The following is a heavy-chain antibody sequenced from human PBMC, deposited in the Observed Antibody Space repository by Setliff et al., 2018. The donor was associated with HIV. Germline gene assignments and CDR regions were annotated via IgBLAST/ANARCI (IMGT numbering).Heavy chain of an antibody. J-gene: IGHJ6*03. D-gene: IGHD5-12*01. CDR2: IIPTVDTT. V-gene: IGHV1-69*13. CDR1: GDTFDSYA. Sequence: ASVKVSCKASGDTFDSYAVSWVRQAPGQGLEWVGGIIPTVDTTNYAQKFQDRVTITADESMSIVYMELSSLRSEDTAVYYCARGSYSGHKWAYYYYYYTDVWGKGTTVTVSS. CDR3: ARGSYSGHKWAYYYYYYTDV.